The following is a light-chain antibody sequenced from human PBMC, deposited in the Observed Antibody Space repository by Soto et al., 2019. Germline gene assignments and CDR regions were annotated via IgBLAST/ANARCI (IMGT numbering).Light chain of an antibody. J-gene: IGKJ1*01. CDR1: QSVSNNY. V-gene: IGKV3-11*01. CDR3: QQRSNWIT. CDR2: DAS. Sequence: EIVLTQSPGTLSLSPGEGASLSCRASQSVSNNYLAWYQQKPGQAPRLLIYDASNRATGIPARFSGSGSGTDFTLTISSLEPEDFAVYYCQQRSNWITFGQGTKVDIK.